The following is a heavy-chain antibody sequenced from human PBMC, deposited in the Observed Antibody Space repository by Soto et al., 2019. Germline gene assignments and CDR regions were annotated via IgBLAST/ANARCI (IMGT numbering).Heavy chain of an antibody. Sequence: EVQLLESGGGLVQPGGSLRLSCAASGFTFSTYAMSWVRQAPGKGLGWVSGISGSGGYTYYADSVKGRFTISRDNSENTLYLQMTSLRAEDTAVYYCAKSGGTSRQGIFNWGQGTLVTVSS. J-gene: IGHJ4*02. D-gene: IGHD2-15*01. CDR3: AKSGGTSRQGIFN. CDR2: ISGSGGYT. CDR1: GFTFSTYA. V-gene: IGHV3-23*01.